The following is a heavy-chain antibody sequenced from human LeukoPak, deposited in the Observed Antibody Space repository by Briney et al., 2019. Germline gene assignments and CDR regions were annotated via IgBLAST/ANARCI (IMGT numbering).Heavy chain of an antibody. CDR2: ISAYNGNT. CDR1: GYTFTSYY. CDR3: ARFVDRLLWFGELLY. D-gene: IGHD3-10*01. Sequence: ASVKVSCKASGYTFTSYYMHWVRQAPGQGLEWMGWISAYNGNTNYAQKLQGRVTMTTDTSTSTAYMELRSLRSDDTAVYYCARFVDRLLWFGELLYWGQGTLVTVSS. V-gene: IGHV1-18*04. J-gene: IGHJ4*02.